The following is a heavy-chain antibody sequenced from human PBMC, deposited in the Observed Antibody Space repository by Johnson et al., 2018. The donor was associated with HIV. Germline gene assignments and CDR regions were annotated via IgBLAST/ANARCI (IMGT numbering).Heavy chain of an antibody. CDR2: IGTAGST. CDR1: GFTFSSYD. Sequence: VQLVESGGGLVKPGGSLRLSCAASGFTFSSYDMHWVRQATGKGLEWVSAIGTAGSTYYADSVKGRFTISRDNSKNTLYLQMNSLRAEDTAVYYCARDLRIYDAFDIWGQGTMVTVSS. CDR3: ARDLRIYDAFDI. J-gene: IGHJ3*02. D-gene: IGHD3-10*01. V-gene: IGHV3-13*01.